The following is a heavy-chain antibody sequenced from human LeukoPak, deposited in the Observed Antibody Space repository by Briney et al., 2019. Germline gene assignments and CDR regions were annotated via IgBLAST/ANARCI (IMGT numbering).Heavy chain of an antibody. CDR1: GFTFDDYA. J-gene: IGHJ5*02. Sequence: GGSLRLSCAASGFTFDDYAMHWVRQAPGKGLEWVSGISWNSGSIGYADSVKGRFTISRDNAKNSLYLQMHSLRAEDTALYYCAKDVNFDWLFGWFDPWGQGTLVTVSS. V-gene: IGHV3-9*01. D-gene: IGHD3-9*01. CDR2: ISWNSGSI. CDR3: AKDVNFDWLFGWFDP.